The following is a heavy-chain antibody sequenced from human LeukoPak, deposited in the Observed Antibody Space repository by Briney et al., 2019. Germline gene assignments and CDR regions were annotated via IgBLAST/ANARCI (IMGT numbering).Heavy chain of an antibody. Sequence: ASVKVSFKASGYTFTSYGISWVRQAPGQGLEWMGWISAYNGNTNYAQKLQGRVTMTTDTSTSTAYMELRSLRSEDTAVYYCARVPFRAMAFTHDAFDIWGQGTMVTVSS. CDR3: ARVPFRAMAFTHDAFDI. J-gene: IGHJ3*02. CDR2: ISAYNGNT. CDR1: GYTFTSYG. V-gene: IGHV1-18*01. D-gene: IGHD5-18*01.